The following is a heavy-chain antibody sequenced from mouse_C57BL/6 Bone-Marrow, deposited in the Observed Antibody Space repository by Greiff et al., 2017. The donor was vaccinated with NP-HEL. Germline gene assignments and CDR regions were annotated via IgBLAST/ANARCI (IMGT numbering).Heavy chain of an antibody. CDR2: IDPENGDT. D-gene: IGHD1-1*01. CDR3: TTHFYYYGSSYAY. CDR1: GFNIKDDY. V-gene: IGHV14-4*01. Sequence: VQLQQSGAELVRPGASVKLSCTASGFNIKDDYMHWVKQRPEQGLEWIGWIDPENGDTEYASKFQGKATITADTSSNTAYLQLSSLTSEDTAVYYCTTHFYYYGSSYAYWGQGTLVTVSA. J-gene: IGHJ3*01.